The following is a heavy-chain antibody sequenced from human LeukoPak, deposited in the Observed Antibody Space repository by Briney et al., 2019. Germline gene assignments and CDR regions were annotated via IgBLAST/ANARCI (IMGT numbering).Heavy chain of an antibody. CDR3: ARTYYNYRVGTNYFDY. CDR2: TYSGGST. D-gene: IGHD3-10*02. J-gene: IGHJ4*02. CDR1: GFSVTTSY. V-gene: IGHV3-66*01. Sequence: GGSLRLSCAASGFSVTTSYMSWVRQAPGKGLEWVSVTYSGGSTSHADSVKGRFTVSRDDSKNMVYLQMNSIRHDDTAVYYCARTYYNYRVGTNYFDYWGQGTLVTVSS.